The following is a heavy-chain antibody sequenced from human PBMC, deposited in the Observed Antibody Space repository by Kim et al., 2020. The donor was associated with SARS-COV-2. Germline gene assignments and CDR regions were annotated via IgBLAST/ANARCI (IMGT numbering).Heavy chain of an antibody. V-gene: IGHV3-11*06. J-gene: IGHJ5*02. CDR3: AKTYYYDSSGYPGGFDP. D-gene: IGHD3-22*01. Sequence: VKGRLTSSRENAKNSLYLQMNSLRAEDTAVYYCAKTYYYDSSGYPGGFDPWGQGTLVTVSS.